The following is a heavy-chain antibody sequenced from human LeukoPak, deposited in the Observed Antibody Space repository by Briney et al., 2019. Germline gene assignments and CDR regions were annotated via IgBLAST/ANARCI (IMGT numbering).Heavy chain of an antibody. Sequence: ASVKVSCKASGYTFTGYYMHRVRQAPGQGLEWMGWINPNSGGTNYAQKFQGRVTMTRDTSISTAYMELSRLRSDDTAVYYCTLELSSSYYYYMDVWGKGTTVTVSS. CDR3: TLELSSSYYYYMDV. CDR1: GYTFTGYY. D-gene: IGHD6-6*01. V-gene: IGHV1-2*02. J-gene: IGHJ6*03. CDR2: INPNSGGT.